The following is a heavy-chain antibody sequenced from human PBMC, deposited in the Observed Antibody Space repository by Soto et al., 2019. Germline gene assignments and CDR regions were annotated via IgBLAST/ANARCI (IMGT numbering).Heavy chain of an antibody. CDR3: ARVSIASLIGMDV. J-gene: IGHJ6*02. CDR2: IIPIFVTA. CDR1: GGTFSSYA. Sequence: SVKFTCKASGGTFSSYAISWVRQAPGQGLEWMGGIIPIFVTANYAQKFQGRVTITADEATSTAYMELSSLRSEDTAVYYCARVSIASLIGMDVWGQGTTVTVSS. V-gene: IGHV1-69*01. D-gene: IGHD2-21*01.